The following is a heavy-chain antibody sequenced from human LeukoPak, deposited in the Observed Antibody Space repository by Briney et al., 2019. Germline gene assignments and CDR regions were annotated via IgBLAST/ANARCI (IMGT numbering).Heavy chain of an antibody. Sequence: GGSLRLSCGASGFTFSSYGMHWVRQAPGKGLEWVAFIRYDGSNKYYADSVKGRFTISRDNSKNTLYLQMNSLRAEDTAVYYCAKDGLYSSGWYYFDYWGQGTLVTVSS. V-gene: IGHV3-30*02. D-gene: IGHD6-19*01. J-gene: IGHJ4*02. CDR1: GFTFSSYG. CDR2: IRYDGSNK. CDR3: AKDGLYSSGWYYFDY.